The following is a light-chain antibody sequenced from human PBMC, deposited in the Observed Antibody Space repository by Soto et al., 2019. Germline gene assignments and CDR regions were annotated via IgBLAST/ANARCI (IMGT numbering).Light chain of an antibody. Sequence: QPVLAQRPAGSAAPGQKVTISCSRSSSNIGNNYVSWYQQLPGTAPKLLIYENNKRPSGIPDRFSGSKSGTSATLGITGLQTGDEADYYCGTWDSSLSVYVFGTGTKVT. CDR3: GTWDSSLSVYV. V-gene: IGLV1-51*02. J-gene: IGLJ1*01. CDR1: SSNIGNNY. CDR2: ENN.